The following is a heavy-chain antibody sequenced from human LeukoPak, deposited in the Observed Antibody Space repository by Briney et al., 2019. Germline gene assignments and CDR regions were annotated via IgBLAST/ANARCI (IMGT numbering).Heavy chain of an antibody. J-gene: IGHJ4*02. CDR3: AKALYMPSYYYDSSGYYYFEP. D-gene: IGHD3-22*01. CDR1: GFTFSSYA. CDR2: ISGSGSST. V-gene: IGHV3-23*01. Sequence: GGSLRLSCAASGFTFSSYAMSWVRQAPGKGLEWVSAISGSGSSTYYADSVKGRFTISRDNSKNTLYLQTNSLRAEDTAVYYCAKALYMPSYYYDSSGYYYFEPWGQGTLVTVSS.